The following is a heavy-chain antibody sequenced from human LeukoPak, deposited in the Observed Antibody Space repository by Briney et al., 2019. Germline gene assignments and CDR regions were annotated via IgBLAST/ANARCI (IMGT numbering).Heavy chain of an antibody. D-gene: IGHD6-6*01. Sequence: ASVKVSCKASGGTFSSYAISWVRQAPGQGLEWMGGIIPIFGTANYAQKFQGRVTITTDGSTSTAYMELSSLRSEDTAVYYCAREDRVAARQYYYYMDVWGKGTTVTVSS. J-gene: IGHJ6*03. CDR3: AREDRVAARQYYYYMDV. CDR1: GGTFSSYA. V-gene: IGHV1-69*05. CDR2: IIPIFGTA.